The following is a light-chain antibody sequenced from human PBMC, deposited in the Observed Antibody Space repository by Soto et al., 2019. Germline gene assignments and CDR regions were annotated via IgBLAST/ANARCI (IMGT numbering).Light chain of an antibody. J-gene: IGKJ5*01. Sequence: ETVMTQSPATLSVSPGERATLSCRASQSVSSNLAWYQQKPGQAPRLLIYGASTRATGIPARFSGSGSGTEFTLTISSLQSEDSAVYYCQQYNSWPPITFGQGTRLEIK. CDR1: QSVSSN. CDR3: QQYNSWPPIT. V-gene: IGKV3-15*01. CDR2: GAS.